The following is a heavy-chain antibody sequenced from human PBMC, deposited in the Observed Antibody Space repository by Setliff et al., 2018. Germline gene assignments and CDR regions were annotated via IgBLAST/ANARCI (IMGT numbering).Heavy chain of an antibody. V-gene: IGHV4-30-4*08. CDR2: IYYSGST. J-gene: IGHJ3*02. CDR1: GGSISSGDYY. Sequence: SETLSLTCTVSGGSISSGDYYWSWIRQPPGKGLEFVGYIYYSGSTYYNPSLKSRVTISIDTSKYQFSLKVNSVTAADTAVYYCASAPLLYSDSSGLSGTFDIWGQGTMVTVSS. D-gene: IGHD3-22*01. CDR3: ASAPLLYSDSSGLSGTFDI.